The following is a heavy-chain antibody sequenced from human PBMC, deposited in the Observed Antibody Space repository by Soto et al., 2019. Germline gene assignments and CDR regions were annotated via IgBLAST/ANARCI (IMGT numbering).Heavy chain of an antibody. J-gene: IGHJ4*02. V-gene: IGHV3-7*03. D-gene: IGHD2-21*01. Sequence: PGGSLRLSCAASGFTFSNYWMSWVRQAPGKGLEWVANIKPDGSDKNYVDSVKGRFTITRENAKNSLYLQMNSLRAEDTAVYYCAKQVNIDYWGQGTLVTVYS. CDR1: GFTFSNYW. CDR2: IKPDGSDK. CDR3: AKQVNIDY.